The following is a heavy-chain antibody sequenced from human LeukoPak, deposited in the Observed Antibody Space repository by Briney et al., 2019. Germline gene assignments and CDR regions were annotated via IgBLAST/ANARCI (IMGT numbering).Heavy chain of an antibody. J-gene: IGHJ6*03. Sequence: PSETLSLTCSVSGGSISSYYWSWIRQPPGKGLEWIGYMYNSGSANYNPSLKSRVTISVDTSKNQFSLKLSSVTAADTAVYYCARLNSSGWYGITYYYYMDVWGKGTTVTISS. CDR3: ARLNSSGWYGITYYYYMDV. D-gene: IGHD6-19*01. CDR2: MYNSGSA. V-gene: IGHV4-59*08. CDR1: GGSISSYY.